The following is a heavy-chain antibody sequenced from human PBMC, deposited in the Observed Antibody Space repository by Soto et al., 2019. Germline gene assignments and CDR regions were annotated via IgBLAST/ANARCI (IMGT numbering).Heavy chain of an antibody. CDR3: AKTFVHCSSTSCRSTYYYYGMDV. CDR1: GFRFSSYD. V-gene: IGHV3-23*01. CDR2: ISGSGGST. J-gene: IGHJ6*02. Sequence: VGSLRLPCAASGFRFSSYDMSWVRQAPGRGLEWVSAISGSGGSTNYADSVKGRFTISRDNSKNTLYLQMNSLRAEDTAVYYCAKTFVHCSSTSCRSTYYYYGMDVWGQGTTVTVSS. D-gene: IGHD2-2*01.